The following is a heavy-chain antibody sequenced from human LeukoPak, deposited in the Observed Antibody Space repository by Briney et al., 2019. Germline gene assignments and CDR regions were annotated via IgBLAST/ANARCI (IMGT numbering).Heavy chain of an antibody. V-gene: IGHV3-66*01. J-gene: IGHJ4*02. D-gene: IGHD3-3*01. Sequence: GGSLRLSCVASGFTVSGNYMTWVRQAPGKGLEWLSIIYSVGSTYYPDSGGGRFTISRDNAKNSLYLQMNSLRAEDTAVYYCARDFGLMKYYFDYWGQGTLVTVSS. CDR2: IYSVGST. CDR3: ARDFGLMKYYFDY. CDR1: GFTVSGNY.